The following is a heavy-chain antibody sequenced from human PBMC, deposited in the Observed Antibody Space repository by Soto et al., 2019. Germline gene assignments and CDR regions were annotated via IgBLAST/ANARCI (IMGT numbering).Heavy chain of an antibody. D-gene: IGHD6-6*01. J-gene: IGHJ4*02. Sequence: QVQLVQSGAGVRQPASSVKVSCKTSGATFSSYAITWVRQAPGQGLEWMGGIVPTVDTSTYAQKFQGRVTITADTLTKTLYMGLSTLRAADTVVYYCVRVVATPGNRDHWGQGTLVCVSS. CDR1: GATFSSYA. CDR2: IVPTVDTS. V-gene: IGHV1-69*14. CDR3: VRVVATPGNRDH.